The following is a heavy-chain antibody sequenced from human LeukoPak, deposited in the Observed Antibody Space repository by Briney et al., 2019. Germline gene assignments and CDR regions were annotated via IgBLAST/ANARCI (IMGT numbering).Heavy chain of an antibody. J-gene: IGHJ1*01. Sequence: PGGSLRLSCEASGFTFSNDWMSWVRQAPGKGLEWVANIRQDGGEQYYMDSVKGRFTISRDNGKNSAYLQMNSLRVEDTAVYYCATYSSNNGREFHYWGQGTLVSVSP. CDR2: IRQDGGEQ. CDR1: GFTFSNDW. V-gene: IGHV3-7*01. D-gene: IGHD6-19*01. CDR3: ATYSSNNGREFHY.